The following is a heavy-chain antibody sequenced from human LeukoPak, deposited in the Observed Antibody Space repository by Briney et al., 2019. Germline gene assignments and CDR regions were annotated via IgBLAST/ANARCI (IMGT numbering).Heavy chain of an antibody. V-gene: IGHV3-30*18. D-gene: IGHD2-21*01. CDR2: LPHDAKKE. CDR1: GFSFNNYG. CDR3: AKDYCSECYSYFED. Sequence: PGRSLRLSCAASGFSFNNYGMQWVRQAPGRGLEWVALLPHDAKKEYYANSVKGRFTISRDNSRNPFYMQMTSLREEDTAVYYCAKDYCSECYSYFEDWGQGTLVTVSS. J-gene: IGHJ4*02.